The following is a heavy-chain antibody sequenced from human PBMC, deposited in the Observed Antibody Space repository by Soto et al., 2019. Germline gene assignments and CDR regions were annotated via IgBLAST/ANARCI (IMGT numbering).Heavy chain of an antibody. CDR2: INHSGST. CDR1: GGSISSYY. V-gene: IGHV4-34*01. Sequence: PPETLSLTCTVSGGSISSYYWSWIRPPPGKGLEWIGEINHSGSTNYNPSLKGRVTISVDTSKNQFSLKLSSVTAADTAVYYCARGRRTTVTLDYWGQGTLVTVSS. J-gene: IGHJ4*02. CDR3: ARGRRTTVTLDY. D-gene: IGHD4-17*01.